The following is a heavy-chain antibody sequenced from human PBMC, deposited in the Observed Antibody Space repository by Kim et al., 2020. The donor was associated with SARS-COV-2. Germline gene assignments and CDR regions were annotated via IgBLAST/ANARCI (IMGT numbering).Heavy chain of an antibody. CDR2: ISGSSSTI. J-gene: IGHJ4*02. CDR1: GFTFSSYG. CDR3: ANRLDY. Sequence: GGSLRLSCAASGFTFSSYGMNWVRQAPGRGLEWISYISGSSSTIYYADSVKGRFTISRDNAKNSLYLQMNSLRAEDTAVYYCANRLDYWGPGTLVPVSS. V-gene: IGHV3-48*01.